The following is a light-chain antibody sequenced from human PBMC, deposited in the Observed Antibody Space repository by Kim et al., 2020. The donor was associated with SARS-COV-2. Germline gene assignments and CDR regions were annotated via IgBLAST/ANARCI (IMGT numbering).Light chain of an antibody. Sequence: DIQMTQSPSTLSASVGDGVSISCRASQSISNWLAWYQQKAGKAPKLLISDASTLERGVPSRFSGSGSGTEFTLTISGLQPDDLATYHCQQYGAYPWTFGQGTKVDIK. CDR1: QSISNW. V-gene: IGKV1-5*01. CDR3: QQYGAYPWT. CDR2: DAS. J-gene: IGKJ1*01.